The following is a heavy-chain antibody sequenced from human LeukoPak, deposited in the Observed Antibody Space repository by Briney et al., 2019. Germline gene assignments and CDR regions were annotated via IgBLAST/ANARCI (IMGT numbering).Heavy chain of an antibody. Sequence: SETLSLTCTGSGISICGYYWSWLRQPPGKGLEWIGYIYTSGSTNYNPCLKSRVTISVETSKNQFSLKLSSVTAADTSVYYCARHDYGDSPFGHWGQGTLVTVSS. D-gene: IGHD4-17*01. CDR2: IYTSGST. CDR3: ARHDYGDSPFGH. V-gene: IGHV4-4*09. CDR1: GISICGYY. J-gene: IGHJ4*02.